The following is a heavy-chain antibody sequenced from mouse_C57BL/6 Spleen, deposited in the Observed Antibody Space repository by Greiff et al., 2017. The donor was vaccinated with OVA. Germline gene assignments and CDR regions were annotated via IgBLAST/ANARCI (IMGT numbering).Heavy chain of an antibody. J-gene: IGHJ4*01. CDR1: GFTFSDYG. Sequence: EVKLVESGGGLVKPGGSLKLSCAASGFTFSDYGMHWVRQAPEKGLEWVAYISSGSSTIYYADTVKGRFTISRDNAKNTLFLQMTSLRSEDTAMYYCARVPIYYAMDYWGQGTSVTVSS. CDR2: ISSGSSTI. D-gene: IGHD5-1*01. CDR3: ARVPIYYAMDY. V-gene: IGHV5-17*01.